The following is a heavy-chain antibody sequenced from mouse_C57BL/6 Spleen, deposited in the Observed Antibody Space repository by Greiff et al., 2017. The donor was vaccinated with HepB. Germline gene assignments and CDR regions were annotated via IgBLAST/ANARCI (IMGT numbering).Heavy chain of an antibody. CDR2: ISSGCSTI. V-gene: IGHV5-17*01. D-gene: IGHD1-1*01. CDR3: ARSSYYYGSSYWYFDV. J-gene: IGHJ1*03. CDR1: GFTFSDYG. Sequence: EVKLMESGGGLVKPGGSLKLSCAASGFTFSDYGMHWVRQAPEKGLEWVAYISSGCSTIYYADTVKGRFTISRDNAKNTLFLQMTSLRSEDTAMYYCARSSYYYGSSYWYFDVWGTGTTVTVSS.